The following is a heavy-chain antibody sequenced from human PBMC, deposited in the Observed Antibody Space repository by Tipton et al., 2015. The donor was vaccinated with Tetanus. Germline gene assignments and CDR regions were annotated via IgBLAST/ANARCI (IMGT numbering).Heavy chain of an antibody. D-gene: IGHD2-21*02. Sequence: SLRLSCAASGFTFSRFSLNLVRQAPGKGLDWVSRIIHDGRSTAYAETVQGRFTITRDNSKNTLYLQMDSLRGEDTGVYFCARDDPYCGGDWHDAFDVWGQGAMVPVSS. CDR3: ARDDPYCGGDWHDAFDV. CDR1: GFTFSRFS. J-gene: IGHJ3*01. CDR2: IIHDGRST. V-gene: IGHV3-74*01.